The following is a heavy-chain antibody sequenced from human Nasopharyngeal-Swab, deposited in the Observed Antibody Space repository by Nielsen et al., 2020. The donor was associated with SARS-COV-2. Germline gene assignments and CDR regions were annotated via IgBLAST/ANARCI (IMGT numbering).Heavy chain of an antibody. CDR3: ATDYGGGSL. Sequence: SETLSLTCAVYGGSFSGDYWSWIRQPPGKGLEWIGEINHGGSTNYNPSLKSRVTISIDTSKKQFSLRLRSVTAADTAVYYCATDYGGGSLWGQGTLVTVSS. D-gene: IGHD4-17*01. CDR1: GGSFSGDY. J-gene: IGHJ4*02. V-gene: IGHV4-34*01. CDR2: INHGGST.